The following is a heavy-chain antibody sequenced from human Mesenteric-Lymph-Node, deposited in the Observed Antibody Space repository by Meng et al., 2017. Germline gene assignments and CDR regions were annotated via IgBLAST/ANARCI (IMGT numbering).Heavy chain of an antibody. CDR3: ARHYYDSSGYSPMPRY. Sequence: GESLKISCAASGFTVSSNYMSWVRQAPGKGLEWVSSISSTSSYIYYADSVKGRFTISRDNAKNSLYLQMNSLRAEDTAVYYCARHYYDSSGYSPMPRYWGQGTLVTVSS. V-gene: IGHV3-21*01. J-gene: IGHJ4*02. CDR1: GFTVSSNY. CDR2: ISSTSSYI. D-gene: IGHD3-22*01.